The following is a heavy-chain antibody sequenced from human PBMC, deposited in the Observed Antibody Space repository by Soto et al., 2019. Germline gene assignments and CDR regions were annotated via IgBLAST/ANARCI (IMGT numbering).Heavy chain of an antibody. Sequence: QVQLQESGPGLVKPSETLSLTCTVSGGSISSDYWSWLRQPPGKGLEWIGYINYSGSTNYNPSRKSRDTMSVDTPKNQFSLTLSSVDAADTAVYCCARGSRRSSSVFYYYYMDVWGKGTTVTVSS. J-gene: IGHJ6*03. CDR1: GGSISSDY. CDR3: ARGSRRSSSVFYYYYMDV. V-gene: IGHV4-59*01. D-gene: IGHD6-6*01. CDR2: INYSGST.